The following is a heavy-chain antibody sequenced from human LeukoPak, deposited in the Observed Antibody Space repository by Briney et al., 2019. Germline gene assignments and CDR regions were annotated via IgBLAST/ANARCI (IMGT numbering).Heavy chain of an antibody. CDR3: ARDGYGDYPGFNP. CDR1: GGSISSGGYY. D-gene: IGHD4-17*01. Sequence: PSETLSLTCTVSGGSISSGGYYWSWIRQPPGKGLEWIGYIYHSGSTYYNPSLKSRVTISVDTSKNQFSLKLSSVTAADTAVYYCARDGYGDYPGFNPWGQGTLVTVSS. CDR2: IYHSGST. V-gene: IGHV4-30-2*01. J-gene: IGHJ5*02.